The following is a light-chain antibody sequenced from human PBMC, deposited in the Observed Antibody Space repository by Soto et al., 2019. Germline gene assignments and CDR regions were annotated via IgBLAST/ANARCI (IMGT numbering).Light chain of an antibody. CDR2: DAS. V-gene: IGKV3-20*01. CDR3: QLYGDAGT. CDR1: QGISSSY. Sequence: EIVLPQSPGTLSLSPGERATLSCRASQGISSSYLAWYQQKPGQAPRLLIHDASGRATGIPDRFSGSGSGTYFTLTISRLEPDDFAVYYCQLYGDAGTFGQGTKVEVK. J-gene: IGKJ1*01.